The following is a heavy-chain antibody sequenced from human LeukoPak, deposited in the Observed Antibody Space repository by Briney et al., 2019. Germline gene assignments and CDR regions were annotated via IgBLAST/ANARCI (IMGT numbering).Heavy chain of an antibody. CDR3: ATTHSSSFAFDI. CDR1: GYTFTGYY. Sequence: GASAKVSCKASGYTFTGYYMHWVRQAPGQGLEWMGRINPNSGGTNYAQKFQGRVTMTRDTSISTAYMELSRLRSDDTAVYYCATTHSSSFAFDIWGQGTMVTVSS. V-gene: IGHV1-2*06. J-gene: IGHJ3*02. CDR2: INPNSGGT. D-gene: IGHD6-6*01.